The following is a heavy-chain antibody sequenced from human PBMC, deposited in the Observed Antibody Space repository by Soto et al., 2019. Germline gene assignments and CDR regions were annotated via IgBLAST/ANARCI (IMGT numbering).Heavy chain of an antibody. CDR2: INPSDGST. J-gene: IGHJ4*02. CDR3: ARVPTGRGDYDY. Sequence: ASVKVSCKPSGYTFTTYYLHWVRQAPGQSPGQGLEWMGIINPSDGSTTYAQRFQGRVTMTRDTSTSTAYMELSSLTSEDTAIYYCARVPTGRGDYDYWGQGTLVTV. V-gene: IGHV1-46*01. CDR1: GYTFTTYY. D-gene: IGHD3-10*01.